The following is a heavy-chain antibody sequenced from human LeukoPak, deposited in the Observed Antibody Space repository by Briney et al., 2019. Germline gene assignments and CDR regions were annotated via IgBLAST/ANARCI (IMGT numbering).Heavy chain of an antibody. Sequence: SETLSLTCTVSGGSISSSSYYWGWIRQPPGKGLEWIGSIYYSGSAYYNPSLKSRVTISVDTSKNQFSLKLSSVTAADTAVYYCARHEIVVVVAEFDYWGQGTLVTVSS. CDR3: ARHEIVVVVAEFDY. D-gene: IGHD2-15*01. CDR1: GGSISSSSYY. J-gene: IGHJ4*02. V-gene: IGHV4-39*01. CDR2: IYYSGSA.